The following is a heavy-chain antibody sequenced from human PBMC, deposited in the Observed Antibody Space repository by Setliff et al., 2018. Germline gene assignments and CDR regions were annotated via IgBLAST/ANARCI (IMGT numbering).Heavy chain of an antibody. V-gene: IGHV4-59*12. CDR2: IYYSGST. J-gene: IGHJ6*03. CDR3: ARDTLLRGSRRSMDV. D-gene: IGHD3-10*01. CDR1: GGSISSYY. Sequence: SETLSLTCTVSGGSISSYYWSWIRQPPGKRLEWIGYIYYSGSTNYNPSLESRVTISVDTSKNQFFLKLSSVTAADTAVYYCARDTLLRGSRRSMDVWGKGTTVTVSS.